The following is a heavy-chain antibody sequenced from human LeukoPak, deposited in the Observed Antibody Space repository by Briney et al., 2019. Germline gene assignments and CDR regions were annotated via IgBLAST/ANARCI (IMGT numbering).Heavy chain of an antibody. CDR2: IYTSGST. Sequence: SQTLSLTCTVSGGSISSGSYYWSWIRQPAGKGLEWIGRIYTSGSTNYNPSLKSRVTISVDTSKNQFSLKLSSVTAADTAVYYCARVGYDSSGYYWGQGTLVPVSS. V-gene: IGHV4-61*02. CDR3: ARVGYDSSGYY. J-gene: IGHJ4*02. D-gene: IGHD3-22*01. CDR1: GGSISSGSYY.